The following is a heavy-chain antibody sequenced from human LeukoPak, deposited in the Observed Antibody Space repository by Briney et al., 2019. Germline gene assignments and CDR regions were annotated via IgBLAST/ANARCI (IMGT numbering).Heavy chain of an antibody. D-gene: IGHD3-3*01. J-gene: IGHJ4*02. Sequence: GGSLRLSCAASGFTFDDYAMHWVRQAPGKGLEWVSGISWNSGSIGYADSVKGRFTISRDNAENSLYLQMNSLRAEDMALYYCAKGRGITIFGVVIHWGQGTPVTVSS. CDR2: ISWNSGSI. V-gene: IGHV3-9*03. CDR3: AKGRGITIFGVVIH. CDR1: GFTFDDYA.